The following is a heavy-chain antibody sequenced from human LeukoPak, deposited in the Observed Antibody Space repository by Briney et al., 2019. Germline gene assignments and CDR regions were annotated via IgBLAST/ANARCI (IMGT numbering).Heavy chain of an antibody. V-gene: IGHV3-30*02. J-gene: IGHJ6*03. CDR3: AKGHQRGYSRMDV. Sequence: GGSLRLSCVASGFSFSTYWMSWVRQAPGKGLEWVAFIRFDGSNPKYADSVKGRLIISRDNSKSTLFVQMNSLRAEDTAVYFCAKGHQRGYSRMDVWGKGTMVFVSS. CDR1: GFSFSTYW. D-gene: IGHD5-18*01. CDR2: IRFDGSNP.